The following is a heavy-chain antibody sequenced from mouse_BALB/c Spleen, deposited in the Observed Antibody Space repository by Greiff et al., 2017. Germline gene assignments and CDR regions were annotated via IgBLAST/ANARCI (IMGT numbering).Heavy chain of an antibody. CDR1: GYSITSGYY. D-gene: IGHD1-1*01. CDR3: ARGLLRRGFAY. J-gene: IGHJ3*01. Sequence: EVKLMESGPGLVKPSQSLSLTCSVTGYSITSGYYWNWIRQFPGNKLEWMGYISYDGSNNYNPSLKNRISITRDTSKNQFFLKLNSVTTEDTATYYCARGLLRRGFAYWGQGTLVTVSA. CDR2: ISYDGSN. V-gene: IGHV3-6*02.